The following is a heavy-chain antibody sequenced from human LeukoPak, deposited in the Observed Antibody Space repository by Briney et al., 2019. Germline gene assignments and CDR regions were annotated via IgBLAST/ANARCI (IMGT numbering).Heavy chain of an antibody. J-gene: IGHJ5*02. CDR2: ISYDGSNK. CDR3: AKETDSSGSNWFDP. CDR1: GFTFSSYG. D-gene: IGHD3-22*01. Sequence: GGSLRLSCAASGFTFSSYGMHWVRQAPGKGLEWVAVISYDGSNKYYADSVKGRFTISRDNSKNTLYLQMNSLRAEDTAVYYCAKETDSSGSNWFDPWGQGTLVTVSS. V-gene: IGHV3-30*18.